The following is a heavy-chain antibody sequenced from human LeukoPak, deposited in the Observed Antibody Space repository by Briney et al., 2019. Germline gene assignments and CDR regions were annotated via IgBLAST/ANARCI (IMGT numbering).Heavy chain of an antibody. J-gene: IGHJ5*01. D-gene: IGHD5-12*01. CDR2: IYSSGTI. CDR1: GGSVSGSFY. Sequence: SETLSLTCTVSGGSVSGSFYWNWIRQPPGKGLEWIGYIYSSGTINYNPSLRSRVTVSLDTSANQFSLQLNSVTAADTAVYYCVRHDGRGGATMGAFDSWGQGSLVTVSS. CDR3: VRHDGRGGATMGAFDS. V-gene: IGHV4-59*08.